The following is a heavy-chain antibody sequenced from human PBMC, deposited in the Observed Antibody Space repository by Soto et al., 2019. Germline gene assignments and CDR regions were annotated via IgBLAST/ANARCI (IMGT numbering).Heavy chain of an antibody. D-gene: IGHD3-16*01. J-gene: IGHJ4*02. CDR2: MSPNSGNT. CDR3: ARGITQGYDY. Sequence: QVQLVQSGAEVEKPGASVKVSCRPSGYTFTTFDINWVRQAPGQGLEWMGWMSPNSGNTGYAQKFQGRVVMTRDTAISTAYRELRSLTSEDTAVYYCARGITQGYDYWGQGTLVTVSS. V-gene: IGHV1-8*01. CDR1: GYTFTTFD.